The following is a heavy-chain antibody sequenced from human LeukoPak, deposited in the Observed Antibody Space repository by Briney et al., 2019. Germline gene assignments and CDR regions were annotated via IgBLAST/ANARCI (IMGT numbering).Heavy chain of an antibody. J-gene: IGHJ4*02. Sequence: GGSLRLSCAASGFTFSSHWMSWVRQAPGKGPEWVANIQQGGSETHYVNSVKGRFAISRDNAKNSLYLQMNSLRAEDTAVYYCAKDFDPDDYWGQGTLVTVSS. CDR1: GFTFSSHW. CDR3: AKDFDPDDY. CDR2: IQQGGSET. D-gene: IGHD3-9*01. V-gene: IGHV3-7*03.